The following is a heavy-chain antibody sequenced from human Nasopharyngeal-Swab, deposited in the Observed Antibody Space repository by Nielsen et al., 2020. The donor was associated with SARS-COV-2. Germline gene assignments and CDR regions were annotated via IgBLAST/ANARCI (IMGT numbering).Heavy chain of an antibody. V-gene: IGHV1-18*01. D-gene: IGHD3-22*01. Sequence: ASVKVSCKASGYTFTSYGISWVRQAPGQGLVWMGWISTYNGNTNSAQRFQGRLTMTTEPSTSTAYMELRSLRSDDTAVYYCAREVTTLRGYYYDSWGQGTLVTVSS. CDR3: AREVTTLRGYYYDS. CDR2: ISTYNGNT. CDR1: GYTFTSYG. J-gene: IGHJ5*01.